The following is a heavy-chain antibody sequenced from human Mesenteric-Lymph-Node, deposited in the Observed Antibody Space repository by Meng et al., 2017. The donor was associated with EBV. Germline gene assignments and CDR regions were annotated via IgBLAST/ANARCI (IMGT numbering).Heavy chain of an antibody. D-gene: IGHD1-7*01. Sequence: HVQLRHWGSGLLKLSETLSLTCAVYGGSFSGYYWSWIRQPPGKGLEWIGEIFHGGTTNYNPPLKGRVTISVDTSKNHFSLSLTSVTAADTAVYYCARVMFTDSVKNYFDPWGQGTLVTVSS. J-gene: IGHJ5*02. V-gene: IGHV4-34*12. CDR1: GGSFSGYY. CDR3: ARVMFTDSVKNYFDP. CDR2: IFHGGTT.